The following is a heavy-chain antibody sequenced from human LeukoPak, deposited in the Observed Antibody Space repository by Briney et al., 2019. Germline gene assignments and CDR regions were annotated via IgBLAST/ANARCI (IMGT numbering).Heavy chain of an antibody. CDR2: INPNSGGT. V-gene: IGHV1-2*02. D-gene: IGHD3-9*01. CDR1: XXTFTCYY. Sequence: VEVSCKAXXXTFTCYYMHWVRQAPGQGVEGMGWINPNSGGTNYAQKFQGRVTMTRDTSISTAYMELSRLRSDDTAVYYCARDGGGLNDIPADYWGQGTLVTVSS. CDR3: ARDGGGLNDIPADY. J-gene: IGHJ4*02.